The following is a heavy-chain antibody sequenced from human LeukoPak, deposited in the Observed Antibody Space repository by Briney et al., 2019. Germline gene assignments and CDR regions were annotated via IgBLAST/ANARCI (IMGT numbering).Heavy chain of an antibody. CDR2: ISGSGGST. Sequence: GGSLRLSCAASGFTFSSYAMSWVRQAPGKGLEWVSGISGSGGSTYYADSVKGRFTISRDNSKDTLYLQMNSLRAEDTAVYYCAKDRGPITDYWGQGTLVTVSS. V-gene: IGHV3-23*01. D-gene: IGHD5-12*01. J-gene: IGHJ4*02. CDR1: GFTFSSYA. CDR3: AKDRGPITDY.